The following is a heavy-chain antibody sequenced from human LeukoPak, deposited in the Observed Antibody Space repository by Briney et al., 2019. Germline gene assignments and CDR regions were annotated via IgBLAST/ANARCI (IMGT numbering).Heavy chain of an antibody. CDR1: GGSISSSNW. D-gene: IGHD3-10*01. V-gene: IGHV4-4*02. CDR2: IYHSGST. J-gene: IGHJ4*02. CDR3: ARARVLLWFGERRYYFDY. Sequence: PSETLSLTCAVSGGSISSSNWWSWVRQPPGKGLEWIGEIYHSGSTNYNPSLKSRVTISVDKSKNQFSLKLSSVTAADTAVYYCARARVLLWFGERRYYFDYWGQGTLVTVSS.